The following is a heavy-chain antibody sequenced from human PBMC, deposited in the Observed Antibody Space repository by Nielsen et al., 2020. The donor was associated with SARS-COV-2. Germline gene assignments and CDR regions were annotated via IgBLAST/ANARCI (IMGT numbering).Heavy chain of an antibody. CDR2: INGDGGDK. D-gene: IGHD3-22*01. V-gene: IGHV3-7*01. J-gene: IGHJ4*02. CDR3: ARLWDDGYYFDTGPYDY. Sequence: GESLKISCAASGLTFSRYSMTWVRQAPGKGLEWVASINGDGGDKYYVDSVKGRFTISRDNAKNTLYLQMNSLRAEDTAVYYCARLWDDGYYFDTGPYDYWGQGTLVTVSS. CDR1: GLTFSRYS.